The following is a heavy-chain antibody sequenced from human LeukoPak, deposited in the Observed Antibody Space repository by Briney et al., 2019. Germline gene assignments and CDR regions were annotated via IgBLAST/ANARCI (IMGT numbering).Heavy chain of an antibody. D-gene: IGHD1-26*01. CDR2: ISSSGGST. J-gene: IGHJ4*02. CDR3: VKDVGEHGFDY. V-gene: IGHV3-64D*09. Sequence: GGSLRLSCSASGFTFSSYAMHWVRQAPGKGLEYVSAISSSGGSTYYADSVKGRFTISRDNSKNTLYLQMSSLRAEDTAVYYCVKDVGEHGFDYWGQGTLVTVSS. CDR1: GFTFSSYA.